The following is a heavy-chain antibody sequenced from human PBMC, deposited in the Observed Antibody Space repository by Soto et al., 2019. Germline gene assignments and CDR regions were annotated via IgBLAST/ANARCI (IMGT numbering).Heavy chain of an antibody. CDR3: ARERTFGDNKHNYMVV. J-gene: IGHJ6*03. V-gene: IGHV3-33*01. D-gene: IGHD3-10*01. Sequence: QVQLVESGGGVVQPGRSLRLSCAASEFTFSRHGMHWVRQAPGKGLQWVGVIWSDGSNEVYADSVKGRFIISRDNSKNILDLRMNSLRAEETAVYYCARERTFGDNKHNYMVVWGTGITVTVSS. CDR2: IWSDGSNE. CDR1: EFTFSRHG.